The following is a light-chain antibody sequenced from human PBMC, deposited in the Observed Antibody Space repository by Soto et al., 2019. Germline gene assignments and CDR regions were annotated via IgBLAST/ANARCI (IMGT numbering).Light chain of an antibody. Sequence: QSALTQPASVSGSPGQSITISCTGTSSDVGGYDFVSWYQQHPAKAPRLIISEVTNRPSGVSYRFSGSKSGNTASLTISGLQAEDEADYCCSSFTSRDTLVFGGGTKVTVL. CDR2: EVT. CDR3: SSFTSRDTLV. V-gene: IGLV2-14*01. J-gene: IGLJ3*02. CDR1: SSDVGGYDF.